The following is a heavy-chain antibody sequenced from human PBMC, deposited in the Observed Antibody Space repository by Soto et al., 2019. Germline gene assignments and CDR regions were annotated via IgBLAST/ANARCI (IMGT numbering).Heavy chain of an antibody. CDR3: AKGPAQTSNDDVGPLDY. CDR1: GFTFSTYA. CDR2: IWNDGSKK. J-gene: IGHJ4*02. Sequence: QVRLVESGGGVVQPGRSLRLSCAASGFTFSTYAMQWVRQAPGKGLEWVSLIWNDGSKKYYADSVKGRFTISRDDAKNTVHLEMISLRAEDTAVYYCAKGPAQTSNDDVGPLDYWGQGTLVTVSS. D-gene: IGHD1-1*01. V-gene: IGHV3-33*06.